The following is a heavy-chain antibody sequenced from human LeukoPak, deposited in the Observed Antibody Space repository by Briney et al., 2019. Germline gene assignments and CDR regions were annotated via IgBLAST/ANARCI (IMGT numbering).Heavy chain of an antibody. J-gene: IGHJ4*02. CDR2: ISYDGSNK. Sequence: GGSLRLSCAASGVTFSSYAMHWVRQAPGKGLECVAVISYDGSNKYYADSVKGRFTISRDNSKNTLYLQMNSLRAEDTAVYYCARVQGLSQQLVEGFDYWGQGTPVTVSS. CDR3: ARVQGLSQQLVEGFDY. CDR1: GVTFSSYA. D-gene: IGHD6-13*01. V-gene: IGHV3-30-3*01.